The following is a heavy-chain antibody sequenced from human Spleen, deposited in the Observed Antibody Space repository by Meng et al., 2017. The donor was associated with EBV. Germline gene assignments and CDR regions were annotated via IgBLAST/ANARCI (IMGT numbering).Heavy chain of an antibody. CDR3: ARGLDDISGYSPAQLDY. J-gene: IGHJ4*02. V-gene: IGHV4-34*01. Sequence: QGQLQQWGAGLLKPSETPSLTLAVYGGSFSGYGWTWIRQPPGKGLEWIGEINHSGSANYKPSLKSRVTISVDTSKKQFSLKLSSVTAADTAVYYCARGLDDISGYSPAQLDYWGQGTLVTVSS. CDR2: INHSGSA. D-gene: IGHD3-22*01. CDR1: GGSFSGYG.